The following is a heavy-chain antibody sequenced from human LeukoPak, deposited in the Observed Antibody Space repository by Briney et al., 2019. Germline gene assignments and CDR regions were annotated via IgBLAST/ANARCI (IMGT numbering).Heavy chain of an antibody. CDR1: GGSISSGGYY. Sequence: PSQTLSLTCTVSGGSISSGGYYWSWIRQPPGKGLECIGYIYHSGSTYYNPSLKSRVTISVDRSKNQFSLKLSSVTAADAAVYYCARDSGHYIIVDWYFDLWGRGTLVTVSS. J-gene: IGHJ2*01. D-gene: IGHD1-26*01. CDR3: ARDSGHYIIVDWYFDL. V-gene: IGHV4-30-2*01. CDR2: IYHSGST.